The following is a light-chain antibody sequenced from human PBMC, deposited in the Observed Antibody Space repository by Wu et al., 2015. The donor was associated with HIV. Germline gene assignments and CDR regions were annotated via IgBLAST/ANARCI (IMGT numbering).Light chain of an antibody. Sequence: DIQMTQSPSTLSASVGDRVTITCRASQSINVWLAWYQQKPGKAPNLLIYRASSLHTGVPSRFSGSESGTEFTLTISGLQPDDFATYYCQQYNSYQWSFGQGTKVEIK. J-gene: IGKJ1*01. V-gene: IGKV1-5*03. CDR2: RAS. CDR3: QQYNSYQWS. CDR1: QSINVW.